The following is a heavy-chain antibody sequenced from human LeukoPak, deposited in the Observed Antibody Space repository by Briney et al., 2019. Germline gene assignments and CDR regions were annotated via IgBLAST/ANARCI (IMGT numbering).Heavy chain of an antibody. J-gene: IGHJ4*02. CDR2: ISGSGSST. CDR1: GFTFSGYA. D-gene: IGHD3-16*02. Sequence: GGSLRLSCAASGFTFSGYAMSWVRQAPGKGLEWVSAISGSGSSTYYADSVKGRFTVSRDNSKNTLYLQTNSLRVEDTAVYYCAKDAPSYVWGSYRYFDYWGQGTLVTVSS. CDR3: AKDAPSYVWGSYRYFDY. V-gene: IGHV3-23*01.